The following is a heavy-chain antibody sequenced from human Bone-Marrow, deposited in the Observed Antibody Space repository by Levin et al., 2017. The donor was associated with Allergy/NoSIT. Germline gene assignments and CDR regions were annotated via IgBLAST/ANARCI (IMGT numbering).Heavy chain of an antibody. V-gene: IGHV3-48*03. Sequence: GGSLRLSCAASGFSFSSYEMNWVRQAPGKGLEWVSYISSRNTTIYYADSVKGRFTISRDNAENSLYLQMNSLRVEDTARYYCAKAGTTVMLDYSYSDVWGEGTAVTVSS. CDR1: GFSFSSYE. D-gene: IGHD4-17*01. CDR3: AKAGTTVMLDYSYSDV. J-gene: IGHJ6*03. CDR2: ISSRNTTI.